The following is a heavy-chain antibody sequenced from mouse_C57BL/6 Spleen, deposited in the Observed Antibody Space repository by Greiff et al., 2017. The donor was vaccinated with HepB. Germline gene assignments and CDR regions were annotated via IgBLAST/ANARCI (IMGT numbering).Heavy chain of an antibody. V-gene: IGHV1-64*01. Sequence: QVQLQQPGAELVKPGASVKLSCKASGYTFTSYWMHWVKQRPGQGLEWIGMIHPNSGSTNYNEKFKSKATLTVDKSSNTAYMQLSSLTSEDSAVYYWAIPDSNPFAYWGQGTLVTVSA. CDR1: GYTFTSYW. J-gene: IGHJ3*01. D-gene: IGHD2-5*01. CDR3: AIPDSNPFAY. CDR2: IHPNSGST.